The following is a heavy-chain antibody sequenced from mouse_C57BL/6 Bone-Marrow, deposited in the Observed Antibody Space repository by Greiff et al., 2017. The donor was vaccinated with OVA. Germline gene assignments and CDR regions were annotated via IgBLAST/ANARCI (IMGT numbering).Heavy chain of an antibody. CDR2: IYPRSGNT. J-gene: IGHJ2*01. Sequence: VMLVESGAELARPGASVKLSCKASGYTFTSYGISWVKQRTGQGLEWIGEIYPRSGNTYYNEKFKGKATLTADKSSSTAYMELRSLTSEDSAVYFCSYGYDGGYYFDYWGQGTTLTVSS. D-gene: IGHD2-2*01. CDR3: SYGYDGGYYFDY. V-gene: IGHV1-81*01. CDR1: GYTFTSYG.